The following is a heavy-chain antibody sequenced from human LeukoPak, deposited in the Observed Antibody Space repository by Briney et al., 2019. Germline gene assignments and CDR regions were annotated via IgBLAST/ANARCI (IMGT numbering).Heavy chain of an antibody. CDR1: GFTFDDYA. V-gene: IGHV3-9*01. J-gene: IGHJ4*02. D-gene: IGHD3-3*01. Sequence: GRSLRLSCAASGFTFDDYAMHWVRQAPGKGLEWVSGISWNSGSIGYADSVKGRFTISRDNTKNSLYLQMNSLRAEDTAVYYCASGWLRRDYWGQGTLVTVSS. CDR2: ISWNSGSI. CDR3: ASGWLRRDY.